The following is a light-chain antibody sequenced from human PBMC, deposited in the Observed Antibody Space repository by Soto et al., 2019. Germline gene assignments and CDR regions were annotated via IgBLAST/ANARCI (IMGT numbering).Light chain of an antibody. CDR2: KAS. Sequence: DIQMTQSPSSLSASVGDRVTITCRASQSISTWLAWYQQRPGQAPNLLIYKASSLGTGVPSRFSGSGSGTEFTLTISSLQSEDFAVYYCQQYNTWPLTFGGGTKVEI. CDR3: QQYNTWPLT. CDR1: QSISTW. V-gene: IGKV1-5*03. J-gene: IGKJ4*01.